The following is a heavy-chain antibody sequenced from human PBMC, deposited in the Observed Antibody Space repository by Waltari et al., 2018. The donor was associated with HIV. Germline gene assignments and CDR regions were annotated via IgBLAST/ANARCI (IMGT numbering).Heavy chain of an antibody. Sequence: QVQLVQSGAEVKKPGSSVKVSCKASGGTFSSYAISWVRQAPGQGLEGMGGIIPIFGTANYAQKFQGRVTITADKSTSTAYMELSSLRSEDTAVYYCARALYYDFWSGKGYYYYGMDVWGQGTTVTVSS. CDR1: GGTFSSYA. D-gene: IGHD3-3*01. CDR2: IIPIFGTA. V-gene: IGHV1-69*06. J-gene: IGHJ6*02. CDR3: ARALYYDFWSGKGYYYYGMDV.